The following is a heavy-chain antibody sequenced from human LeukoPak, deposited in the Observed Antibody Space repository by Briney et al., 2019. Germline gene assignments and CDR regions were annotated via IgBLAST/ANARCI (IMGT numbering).Heavy chain of an antibody. V-gene: IGHV3-7*05. CDR1: GFTFSSHW. CDR2: IKEDGTDK. D-gene: IGHD2/OR15-2a*01. J-gene: IGHJ6*02. CDR3: TYSTLSPAGGMDV. Sequence: GGSLRLSCTASGFTFSSHWMSWVRQAPGKGLEWVANIKEDGTDKYYVDSVKSRFTITRDSAMNSLYLQMNSLRAEDTAVYYCTYSTLSPAGGMDVWGQGTTVTVSS.